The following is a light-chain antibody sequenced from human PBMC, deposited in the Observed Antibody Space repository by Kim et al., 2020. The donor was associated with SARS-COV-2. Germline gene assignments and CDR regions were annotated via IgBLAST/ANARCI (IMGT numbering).Light chain of an antibody. CDR2: VNSDGSH. Sequence: QLVLTQSPSASASLGASVKLTCTLSSGHTNYAIAWHQQQPEKGPRSLMKVNSDGSHSKGDGIPDRFSGSSSGAERYLTISSLQSEDEADYYCQTWDTGIRVFGGGTKLTVL. CDR3: QTWDTGIRV. V-gene: IGLV4-69*01. J-gene: IGLJ3*02. CDR1: SGHTNYA.